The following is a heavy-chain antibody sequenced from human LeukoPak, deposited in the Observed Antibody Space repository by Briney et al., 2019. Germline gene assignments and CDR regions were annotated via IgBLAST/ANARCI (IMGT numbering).Heavy chain of an antibody. CDR1: GGSISSGSYY. D-gene: IGHD1-14*01. CDR2: IYTSGST. CDR3: AREGTVRWFDP. Sequence: SETLSLTCTVSGGSISSGSYYWSWIRQPAGTGLEWIGRIYTSGSTNYNPSLKSRVTISVDTSKNEFSLKLNSVTAADTALYYCAREGTVRWFDPWGQGTLVTVYS. J-gene: IGHJ5*02. V-gene: IGHV4-61*02.